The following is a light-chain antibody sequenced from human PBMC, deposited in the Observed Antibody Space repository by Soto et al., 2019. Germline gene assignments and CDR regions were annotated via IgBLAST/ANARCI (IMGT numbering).Light chain of an antibody. V-gene: IGKV1-39*01. CDR3: QQTYSTLSIT. Sequence: DIQMTQSPSSLSASVGDRVTITCRASESFARHLNWYQQKPGKAPKLLIYAASSLHNGVPSRFRGGGSGTDFTLTISNLQPEDVATYYCQQTYSTLSITFGQGTRLEIK. J-gene: IGKJ5*01. CDR2: AAS. CDR1: ESFARH.